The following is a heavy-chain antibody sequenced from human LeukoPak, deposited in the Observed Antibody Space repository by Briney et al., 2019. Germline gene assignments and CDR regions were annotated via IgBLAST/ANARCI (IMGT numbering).Heavy chain of an antibody. D-gene: IGHD3-16*01. J-gene: IGHJ4*02. CDR3: ARRRGSYSDS. CDR2: IYYTGST. Sequence: PSETLFLTCTVSGGSINSYYWTWIRQPPGKGLEWIGYIYYTGSTNYNPSLKSRVTISLDTSKNQFSLKLSSVTAADTAMYYCARRRGSYSDSWGQGTLVTVSS. V-gene: IGHV4-59*01. CDR1: GGSINSYY.